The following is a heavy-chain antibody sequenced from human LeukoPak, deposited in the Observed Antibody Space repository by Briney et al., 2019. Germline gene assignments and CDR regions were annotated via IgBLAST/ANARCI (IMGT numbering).Heavy chain of an antibody. CDR2: IYYRGST. J-gene: IGHJ4*02. CDR1: GGSIRSGSYY. D-gene: IGHD1-26*01. CDR3: ASLSITLGAPRHIDY. Sequence: TSETLSLTCTVSGGSIRSGSYYWGWIRQPPGKGLEWIGSIYYRGSTYYSPSLGSRVTMSVDTSRGHFSLKLTSVTAADTAVYYCASLSITLGAPRHIDYWGQGTLVTVS. V-gene: IGHV4-39*02.